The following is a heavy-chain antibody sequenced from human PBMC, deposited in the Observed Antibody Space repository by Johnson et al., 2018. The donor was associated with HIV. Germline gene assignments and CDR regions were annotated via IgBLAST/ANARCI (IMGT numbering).Heavy chain of an antibody. J-gene: IGHJ3*02. CDR1: GFTFSNAW. D-gene: IGHD2-15*01. Sequence: QVQLVESGGGLVKPGGSLRLSCAASGFTFSNAWMSWVRQAPGKGLEWGSYLSSSGSPIYYADAVKGLFTIARDNAKNSLYLQMNSLRAEDTAVYYCAREGRGAPHDAFDIWGQGTMVTVSS. V-gene: IGHV3-11*04. CDR3: AREGRGAPHDAFDI. CDR2: LSSSGSPI.